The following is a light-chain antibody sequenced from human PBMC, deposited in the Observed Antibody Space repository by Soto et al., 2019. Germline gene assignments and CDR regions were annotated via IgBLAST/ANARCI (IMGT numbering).Light chain of an antibody. CDR2: DAS. CDR1: QSVSSF. Sequence: EIVLTQSPATLSLSPGERATLSCRASQSVSSFLAWYQQKPGQAPRLLIYDASNRATGIPARFSGSGSGTDFTLTISSLEPEDFSVYYCQQRSNWPHLTFGGGTKVEIK. CDR3: QQRSNWPHLT. J-gene: IGKJ4*01. V-gene: IGKV3-11*01.